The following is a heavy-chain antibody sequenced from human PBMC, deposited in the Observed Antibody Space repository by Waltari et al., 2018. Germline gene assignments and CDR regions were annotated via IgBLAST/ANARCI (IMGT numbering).Heavy chain of an antibody. V-gene: IGHV4-59*08. J-gene: IGHJ4*02. D-gene: IGHD3-22*01. CDR1: GDFLSDAH. CDR2: LRNTGST. CDR3: ARLPTKYYDSLGWGFFDQ. Sequence: HVQLQESGPGLVKPSETLSLTCTVSGDFLSDAHLTWIRQAPGKGLEWIAYLRNTGSTKRNPSLESRVTISADTSKKQFTMRLTSVTAADTAVYYCARLPTKYYDSLGWGFFDQWGQGILVTVSS.